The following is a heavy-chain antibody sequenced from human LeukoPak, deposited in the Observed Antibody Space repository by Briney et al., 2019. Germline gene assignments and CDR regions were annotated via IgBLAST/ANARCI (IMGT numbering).Heavy chain of an antibody. D-gene: IGHD1-26*01. J-gene: IGHJ3*02. CDR3: AREGGSYRLDAFDI. CDR2: INPSSGGT. V-gene: IGHV1-2*02. Sequence: ASVKVSCKASGYTFTGYFIHWVRQAPGQGLQWMGWINPSSGGTLYAQNFQGRVTMTGDTSISTAYMELSRLSSGDTAVYYCAREGGSYRLDAFDIWGQGTMVTVSS. CDR1: GYTFTGYF.